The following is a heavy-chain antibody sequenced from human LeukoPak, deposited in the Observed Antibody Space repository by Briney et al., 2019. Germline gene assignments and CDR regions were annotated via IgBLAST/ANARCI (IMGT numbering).Heavy chain of an antibody. V-gene: IGHV6-1*01. Sequence: SQTLSLTCAIAGDSVSSNSAAWNWIRQSPSRGIEWMGRTYYRSKWYNDYAVSVKSRITINPATSKNQFSLQLNSVTPQDTAVYFCAREGVEVATTPSGLWFDPWGQGTLVTVSS. D-gene: IGHD5-24*01. J-gene: IGHJ5*02. CDR3: AREGVEVATTPSGLWFDP. CDR1: GDSVSSNSAA. CDR2: TYYRSKWYN.